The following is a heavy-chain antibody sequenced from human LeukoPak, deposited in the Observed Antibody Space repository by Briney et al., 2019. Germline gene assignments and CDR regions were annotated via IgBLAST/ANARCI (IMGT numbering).Heavy chain of an antibody. D-gene: IGHD5-12*01. Sequence: GGSLRLSCAASAFTFSTYEMNWVRQAPGKGLEWVSYISSSGSTIYYADSVKGRFTISRDNSKNTLYLQMNSLRAEDTAVYYCARDQSGYRTIFDYWGQGTLVTVSS. J-gene: IGHJ4*02. CDR3: ARDQSGYRTIFDY. CDR2: ISSSGSTI. CDR1: AFTFSTYE. V-gene: IGHV3-48*03.